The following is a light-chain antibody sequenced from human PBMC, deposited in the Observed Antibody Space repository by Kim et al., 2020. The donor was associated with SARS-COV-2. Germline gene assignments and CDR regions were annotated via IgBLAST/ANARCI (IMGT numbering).Light chain of an antibody. CDR2: AAS. Sequence: DIQMTQSPSSLSASVGDRVTITCRASQGIRNFLAWYQQKPGKAPNLLIYAASTLQSGVPSRFSGSGSGTDFTLTVSSLQPEDVATYYCQKYDDVPVTFGQGTRLEIK. CDR1: QGIRNF. CDR3: QKYDDVPVT. V-gene: IGKV1-27*01. J-gene: IGKJ5*01.